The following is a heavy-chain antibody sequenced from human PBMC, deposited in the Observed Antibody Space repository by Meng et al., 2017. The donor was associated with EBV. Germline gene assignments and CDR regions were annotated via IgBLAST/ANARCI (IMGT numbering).Heavy chain of an antibody. CDR2: INHSGST. J-gene: IGHJ5*02. D-gene: IGHD1-26*01. CDR1: GCFFSGYY. V-gene: IGHV4-34*01. CDR3: ARGGGNRGGIVGATYRLNWFDP. Sequence: QLQLQQWGAGLLKPSETLSLTCAFLGCFFSGYYWSWIRQPPGKGLEWIGEINHSGSTNYNPSLKSRVTISVDTSKNQFSLKLSSVTAADTAVYYCARGGGNRGGIVGATYRLNWFDPWGQGTLVTVSS.